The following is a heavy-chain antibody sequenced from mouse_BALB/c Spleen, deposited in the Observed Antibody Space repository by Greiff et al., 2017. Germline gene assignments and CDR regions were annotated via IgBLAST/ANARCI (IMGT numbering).Heavy chain of an antibody. CDR1: GYAFSSYW. CDR2: IYPGDGDT. V-gene: IGHV1-80*01. D-gene: IGHD1-1*01. J-gene: IGHJ4*01. Sequence: QVQLQQSGAELVRPGSSVKISCKASGYAFSSYWMNWVKQRPGQGLEWIGQIYPGDGDTNYNGKFKGKATLTADKSSSTAYMQLSSLTSEDSAVYFCARRDYYGSSYAMDYWGQGTSVTVSS. CDR3: ARRDYYGSSYAMDY.